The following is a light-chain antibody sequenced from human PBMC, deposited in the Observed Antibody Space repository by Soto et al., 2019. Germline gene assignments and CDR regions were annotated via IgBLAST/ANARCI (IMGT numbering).Light chain of an antibody. V-gene: IGKV3-15*01. Sequence: EIVLTQSPATLSVSPGERATLSCRASQSVRSKLAWYQQKPGQAPRLLIYGASTRATGIPDRFSGSGSGTDFTLTISSLQSEDFAVYYCQQYNTWPLITFGPGTRLEIK. CDR1: QSVRSK. J-gene: IGKJ5*01. CDR3: QQYNTWPLIT. CDR2: GAS.